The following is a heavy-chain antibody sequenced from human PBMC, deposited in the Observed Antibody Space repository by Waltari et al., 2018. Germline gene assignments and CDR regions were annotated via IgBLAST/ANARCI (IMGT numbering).Heavy chain of an antibody. V-gene: IGHV3-66*02. CDR1: GFTVSSHY. Sequence: EVQVVESGGGLVQPGGSLRLSCADSGFTVSSHYMMWVRKPPGKGLEWVSTIYSGGSTYYADSLRGRFTISRDNSKNTLYLQMNSLTPEDSAVYYCARELPSGGGVGDYWGQGTLVTVSS. CDR2: IYSGGST. J-gene: IGHJ4*02. CDR3: ARELPSGGGVGDY. D-gene: IGHD3-16*01.